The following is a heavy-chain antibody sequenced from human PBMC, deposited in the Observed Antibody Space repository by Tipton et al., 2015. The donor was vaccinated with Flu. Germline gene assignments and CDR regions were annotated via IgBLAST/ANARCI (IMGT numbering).Heavy chain of an antibody. D-gene: IGHD3-9*01. J-gene: IGHJ5*01. CDR1: GYTFTDSY. CDR3: ARPHFDWLPLWFES. V-gene: IGHV1-2*02. Sequence: QVQLVQSGAEVKKPGASVKVSCKASGYTFTDSYIHWVRQAPGQGLEWMGWINPNSGGTNYVEKFQGRVTMTRDTSTSTLYLELTSLRSDDTAVYYCARPHFDWLPLWFESWGQGTLVTVSS. CDR2: INPNSGGT.